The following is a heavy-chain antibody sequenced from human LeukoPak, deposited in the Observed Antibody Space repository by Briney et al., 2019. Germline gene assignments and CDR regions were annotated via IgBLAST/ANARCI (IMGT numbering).Heavy chain of an antibody. CDR1: GFTFSSYW. V-gene: IGHV3-74*01. Sequence: PGGSLRLSCAASGFTFSSYWMHWVRQAPGKGLVWVSRINSDGSSTSYADSVKGRFTISGDNAKNTLYLQMNSLRAEDTAVYYCASLWFGESGGFDYWGQGTLVTVSS. D-gene: IGHD3-10*01. J-gene: IGHJ4*02. CDR2: INSDGSST. CDR3: ASLWFGESGGFDY.